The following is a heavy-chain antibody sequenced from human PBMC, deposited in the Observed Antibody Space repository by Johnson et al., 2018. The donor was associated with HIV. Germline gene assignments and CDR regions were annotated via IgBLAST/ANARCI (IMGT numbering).Heavy chain of an antibody. Sequence: VQLMESGGGLVQPEGSLRLSCVASGFTVSNNYMSWVRQAPGKGLEWVSGINWNGGSTGYADSVKGRFTISRDDSKNTLYLHMNSLRGEDTAVYCCAKDVSGSYLPNAFDIWGQGTMVTVSS. CDR2: INWNGGST. CDR1: GFTVSNNY. V-gene: IGHV3-66*02. D-gene: IGHD1-26*01. CDR3: AKDVSGSYLPNAFDI. J-gene: IGHJ3*02.